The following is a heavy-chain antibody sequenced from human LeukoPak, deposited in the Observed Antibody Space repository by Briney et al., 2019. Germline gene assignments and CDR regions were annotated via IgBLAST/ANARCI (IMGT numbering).Heavy chain of an antibody. D-gene: IGHD3-9*01. CDR2: IYPGDSDT. CDR1: GYSFTNYW. CDR3: ARHNIIDILTGYFPDY. J-gene: IGHJ4*02. Sequence: GESLKISCKGSGYSFTNYWIGWVRQMPGKGLEWMGIIYPGDSDTRYSPSFQGQVTISADKSISTAYLQWSSLKASDTAMYYCARHNIIDILTGYFPDYWGQGTLVTVSS. V-gene: IGHV5-51*01.